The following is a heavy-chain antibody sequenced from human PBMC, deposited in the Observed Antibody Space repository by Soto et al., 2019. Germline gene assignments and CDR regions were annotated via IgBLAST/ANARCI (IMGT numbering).Heavy chain of an antibody. CDR2: ISSRNNDM. CDR1: GFTFSDYS. V-gene: IGHV3-21*01. CDR3: ARDVNGGFCGA. J-gene: IGHJ5*02. D-gene: IGHD2-21*01. Sequence: GGSLRLSCAAAGFTFSDYSMNWVRKAPGKGLEWVSTISSRNNDMYYVDSVKGRFTISRDNARNSVYLQMNSLRADDTAVYYCARDVNGGFCGAWGQGTLVTVSS.